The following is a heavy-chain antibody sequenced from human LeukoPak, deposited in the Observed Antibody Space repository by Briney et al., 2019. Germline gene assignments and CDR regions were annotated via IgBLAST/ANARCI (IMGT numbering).Heavy chain of an antibody. CDR3: ARQDGSHPSYDY. Sequence: SETLSLTCTVSGGSISSSGYYWGWIRQPPGKGLEWIGSIYYSGSTYYNPSLKSRVTISVDTSKNQFSLKLSSVTAADTAVYYCARQDGSHPSYDYWGQGTLVTVSS. CDR1: GGSISSSGYY. V-gene: IGHV4-39*01. D-gene: IGHD1-26*01. CDR2: IYYSGST. J-gene: IGHJ4*02.